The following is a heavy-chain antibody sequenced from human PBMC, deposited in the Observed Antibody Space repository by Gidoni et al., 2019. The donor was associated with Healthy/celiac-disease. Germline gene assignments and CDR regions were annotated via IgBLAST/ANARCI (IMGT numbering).Heavy chain of an antibody. Sequence: QVQLQESGPGLVKPSQTLSLTCPVSGGSISSGSYYWSWIRQPAGKGLEWIGRIYTSGSTNYNPALKSRVTISVDTSKNQFALKLSSVTAADTAVYYCARRGGNDYVWGKSWFDPWGQGTLVTVSS. V-gene: IGHV4-61*02. J-gene: IGHJ5*02. CDR3: ARRGGNDYVWGKSWFDP. CDR1: GGSISSGSYY. D-gene: IGHD3-16*01. CDR2: IYTSGST.